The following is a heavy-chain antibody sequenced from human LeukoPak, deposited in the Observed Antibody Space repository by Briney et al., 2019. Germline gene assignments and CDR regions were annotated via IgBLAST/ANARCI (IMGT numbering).Heavy chain of an antibody. Sequence: PSETLSLTCTVSGHSISTYCLTWIRQSPGRGLEWIAWIYSDGSTLYNPSLKSGVTISMDTYNNQFTLKLSSVTAADTAIYYCERHLNGVTYPLDYWGQGILVTVSS. J-gene: IGHJ4*02. CDR3: ERHLNGVTYPLDY. CDR2: IYSDGST. V-gene: IGHV4-59*08. D-gene: IGHD2-8*01. CDR1: GHSISTYC.